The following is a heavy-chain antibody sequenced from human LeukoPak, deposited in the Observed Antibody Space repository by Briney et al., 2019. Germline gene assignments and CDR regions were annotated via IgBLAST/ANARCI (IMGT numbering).Heavy chain of an antibody. V-gene: IGHV4-34*01. Sequence: SETLSLTCAVYGGSSTDYYWSWIRLPPGKGLEWIGEINHSGSTNYNPSLKSRVTISVDTSKNQFSLKLSSVTAADTAVHYCARHRRSGTMVREVITNWFDPWGQGTLVTVSS. CDR2: INHSGST. CDR1: GGSSTDYY. CDR3: ARHRRSGTMVREVITNWFDP. J-gene: IGHJ5*02. D-gene: IGHD3-10*01.